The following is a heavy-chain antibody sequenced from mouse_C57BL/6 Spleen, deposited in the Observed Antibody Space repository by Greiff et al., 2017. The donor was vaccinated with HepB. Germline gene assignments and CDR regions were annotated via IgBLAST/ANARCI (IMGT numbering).Heavy chain of an antibody. V-gene: IGHV1-81*01. J-gene: IGHJ1*03. Sequence: VQLQQSGAELARPGASVKLSCKASGYTFTSYGISWVKQRTGQGLEWIGEIYPRSGNTYYNEKFKGKATLTADTSSSPAYMELRSLTSEDSAVYFCARRVHYGNDWYFDVWGTGTTVTVSS. CDR2: IYPRSGNT. D-gene: IGHD2-1*01. CDR3: ARRVHYGNDWYFDV. CDR1: GYTFTSYG.